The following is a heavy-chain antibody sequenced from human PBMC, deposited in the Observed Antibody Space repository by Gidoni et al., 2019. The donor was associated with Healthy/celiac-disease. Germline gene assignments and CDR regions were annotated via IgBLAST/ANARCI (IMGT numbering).Heavy chain of an antibody. V-gene: IGHV4-34*01. Sequence: QVQLQQWGAGLLKPSETLSLTCAVYGGSFSGYYWTWIRQPPGKGLEWIGEINHSGSTNYNPTLKSRVTISVDTSKNQFSLKLSSVTAADTAVYYCARRPYCTNGVCYRGRYYYGMDVWGQGTTVTVSS. CDR1: GGSFSGYY. CDR2: INHSGST. CDR3: ARRPYCTNGVCYRGRYYYGMDV. D-gene: IGHD2-8*01. J-gene: IGHJ6*02.